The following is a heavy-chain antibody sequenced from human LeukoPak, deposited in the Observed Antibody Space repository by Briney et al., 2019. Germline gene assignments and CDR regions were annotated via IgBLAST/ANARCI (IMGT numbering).Heavy chain of an antibody. J-gene: IGHJ5*02. CDR1: GGSFSGYY. CDR2: INHSGST. V-gene: IGHV4-34*01. CDR3: ARGGSSSWYFNWFDP. Sequence: SETLSLTCAVYGGSFSGYYWSWIRQPPGKGLEWIGEINHSGSTNYNPSLKSRVTISVDTPKNQFSLPLSSVTAADTAVYYCARGGSSSWYFNWFDPWGQGTLVTVSS. D-gene: IGHD6-13*01.